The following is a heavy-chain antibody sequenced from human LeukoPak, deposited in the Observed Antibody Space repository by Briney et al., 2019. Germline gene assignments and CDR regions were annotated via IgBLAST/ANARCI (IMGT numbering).Heavy chain of an antibody. D-gene: IGHD2-2*01. CDR1: GFTFSSFS. J-gene: IGHJ4*02. CDR3: ARDVTALDS. CDR2: INQGGSEK. V-gene: IGHV3-7*01. Sequence: GGSLRLSCAASGFTFSSFSLNWVRQAPEKGLEWVANINQGGSEKYYADSVRGRFTISRDNAKNSLYLQMNSLRADDTAVYYCARDVTALDSWGQGTLVTVSS.